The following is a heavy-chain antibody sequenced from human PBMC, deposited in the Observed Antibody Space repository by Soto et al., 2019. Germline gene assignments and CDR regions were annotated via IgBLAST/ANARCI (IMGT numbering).Heavy chain of an antibody. CDR3: ARVFSSGWYAYFDY. J-gene: IGHJ4*02. V-gene: IGHV3-23*01. CDR1: GFTFSTYA. CDR2: ISGSGGST. D-gene: IGHD6-19*01. Sequence: GGSLRLSCAASGFTFSTYAMSWVRQAPGKGLEWVSGISGSGGSTYYADSVKGRFTMSRDNSENTLYLQMNSLRAEDTAVYYCARVFSSGWYAYFDYWGQGTLVTVSS.